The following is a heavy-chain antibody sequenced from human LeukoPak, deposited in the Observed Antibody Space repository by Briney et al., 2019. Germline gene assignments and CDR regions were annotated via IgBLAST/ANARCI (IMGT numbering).Heavy chain of an antibody. Sequence: PGGSLRLSCAASGFTVSSNYMSWVRQAPGKGLVWVSVIYSGGSTYYADSVKGRFTISRDNSKNTLYLQMNSLRAEDTAVYYCARGVGSSWYYFDYWGQGTLVTVSS. CDR2: IYSGGST. V-gene: IGHV3-53*01. D-gene: IGHD6-13*01. CDR3: ARGVGSSWYYFDY. J-gene: IGHJ4*02. CDR1: GFTVSSNY.